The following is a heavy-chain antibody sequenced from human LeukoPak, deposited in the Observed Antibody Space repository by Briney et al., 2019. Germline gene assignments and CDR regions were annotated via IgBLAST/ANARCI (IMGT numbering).Heavy chain of an antibody. CDR1: GFTFSSYG. CDR2: ISYDGSNK. D-gene: IGHD3-10*01. Sequence: GGSLRLSCAASGFTFSSYGMHRVRQAPGKGLEWVAVISYDGSNKYYADSVKGRFTISRDNSKNTLYLQMNSLRAEDTAVYYCAKDSEALLWFGELPPLDYWGQGTLVTVSS. V-gene: IGHV3-30*18. CDR3: AKDSEALLWFGELPPLDY. J-gene: IGHJ4*02.